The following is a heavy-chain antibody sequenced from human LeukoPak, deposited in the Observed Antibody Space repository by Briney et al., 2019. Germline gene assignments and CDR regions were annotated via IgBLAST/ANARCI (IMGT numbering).Heavy chain of an antibody. CDR1: GFTFRTYA. V-gene: IGHV3-23*01. Sequence: PRGSLRLSCAAFGFTFRTYAMNWVRQAPGKGLEWVSAISGSGGSTYYADSVKGRFTISRDNSKNTLYLQMNSLRAEDTAVYYCAKDLAFWSGYYIRYFQHWGQGTLVTVSS. D-gene: IGHD3-3*01. CDR3: AKDLAFWSGYYIRYFQH. CDR2: ISGSGGST. J-gene: IGHJ1*01.